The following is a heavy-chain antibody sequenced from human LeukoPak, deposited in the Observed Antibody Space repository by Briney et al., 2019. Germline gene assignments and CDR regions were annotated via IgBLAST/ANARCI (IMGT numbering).Heavy chain of an antibody. CDR2: INPNSGST. CDR3: ARERAYSDFDY. J-gene: IGHJ4*02. CDR1: GYTFTSYF. D-gene: IGHD5-12*01. V-gene: IGHV1-46*01. Sequence: GASVKVSCKASGYTFTSYFMHCVRQAPGQGLEWMGIINPNSGSTSYAQKFQGRVTMTRDTSTSTVYMELSSLRSEDTAVYYCARERAYSDFDYWGQGTLVTVSS.